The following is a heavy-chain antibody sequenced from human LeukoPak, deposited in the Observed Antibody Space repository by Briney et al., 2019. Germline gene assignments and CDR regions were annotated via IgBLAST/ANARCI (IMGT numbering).Heavy chain of an antibody. J-gene: IGHJ4*02. D-gene: IGHD2-2*01. CDR3: ARDSPRQGYQLLSRSWLDY. CDR2: IIPIFGTA. V-gene: IGHV1-69*01. Sequence: RASVKVSCKASGGTFSSYAISWVRQAPGQGLEWMGGIIPIFGTANYAQKFQGRVTITADESTSTAYMELSSLRSEDTAVYYCARDSPRQGYQLLSRSWLDYWGQGTLVTVSS. CDR1: GGTFSSYA.